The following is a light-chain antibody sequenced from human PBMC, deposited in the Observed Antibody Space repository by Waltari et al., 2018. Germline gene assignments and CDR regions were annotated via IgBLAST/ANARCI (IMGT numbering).Light chain of an antibody. CDR2: EVS. Sequence: QAALTQPRSVSGSPGQSVTFSCTGTSADIGNYNYVSWYQQHPDTAPKLIISEVSKRPSGVSDRFSASKSGNTASLTISGLQAEDEADYFCSSYVGGNPFYIFGGGTRLTVL. CDR3: SSYVGGNPFYI. CDR1: SADIGNYNY. J-gene: IGLJ2*01. V-gene: IGLV2-11*01.